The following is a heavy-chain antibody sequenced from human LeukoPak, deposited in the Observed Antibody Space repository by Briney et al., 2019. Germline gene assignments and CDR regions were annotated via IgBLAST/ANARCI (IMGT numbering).Heavy chain of an antibody. CDR2: IYYSGST. J-gene: IGHJ5*02. D-gene: IGHD6-19*01. Sequence: PSETLSLTCTVSGGSISSRSYYWGWIRQPPGKGLEWIGCIYYSGSTYYNPSLKSRVTISVDTSKNQFSLKLSSVTAADTAVYYCARVEVPNIAVAGTGEFDPWGQGTLVTVSS. CDR1: GGSISSRSYY. CDR3: ARVEVPNIAVAGTGEFDP. V-gene: IGHV4-39*07.